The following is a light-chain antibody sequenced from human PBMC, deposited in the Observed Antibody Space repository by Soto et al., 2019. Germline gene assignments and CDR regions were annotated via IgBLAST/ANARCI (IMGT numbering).Light chain of an antibody. CDR1: QSVSSY. V-gene: IGKV3-11*01. Sequence: EIVLTQSPATLSLSPGERATLSCRASQSVSSYLAWYHQKPGQAPMLLIYDASNRATGIPARFSGGGSGTDFTLPISSREPEDFAVYYCQQRFNWPRLTCGQGTKLHLK. CDR3: QQRFNWPRLT. CDR2: DAS. J-gene: IGKJ2*01.